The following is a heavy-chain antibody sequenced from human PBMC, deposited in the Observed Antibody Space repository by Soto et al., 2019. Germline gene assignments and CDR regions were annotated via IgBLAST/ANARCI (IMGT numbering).Heavy chain of an antibody. CDR3: ARASASSKLRGVVIN. D-gene: IGHD3-10*01. V-gene: IGHV4-4*02. CDR2: IYHSGNT. Sequence: SETLSLTCALSGASIITDNWWSWVRQPPGKEMEWIGEIYHSGNTNFNPSVKSRVTISIDTSKNQFSLTVSSVTAADTAIYYCARASASSKLRGVVINWGQGTLVTVSS. CDR1: GASIITDNW. J-gene: IGHJ4*02.